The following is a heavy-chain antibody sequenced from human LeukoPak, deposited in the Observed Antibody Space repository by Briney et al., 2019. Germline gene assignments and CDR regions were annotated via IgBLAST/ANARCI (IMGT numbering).Heavy chain of an antibody. D-gene: IGHD5-12*01. CDR1: GFSFDDYA. J-gene: IGHJ4*02. V-gene: IGHV3-9*01. Sequence: GGSLRLSCAASGFSFDDYAMHWVRQAPGKGLEWVSGISWNSGNIGYGDSVKGRFTISRVNAKNSLYLQMNSLRAEDTAVYYCARELVATNYFDYWGQGTLVTVSS. CDR3: ARELVATNYFDY. CDR2: ISWNSGNI.